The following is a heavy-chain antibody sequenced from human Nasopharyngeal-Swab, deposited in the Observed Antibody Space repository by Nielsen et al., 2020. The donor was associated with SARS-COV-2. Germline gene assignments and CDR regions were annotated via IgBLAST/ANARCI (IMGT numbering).Heavy chain of an antibody. CDR2: IRSTTSYR. J-gene: IGHJ4*02. CDR3: ARAYCGGDCSNYYFDY. CDR1: GFTFGSFA. D-gene: IGHD2-21*02. Sequence: GESLKISCAASGFTFGSFAMNWVRQAPGKGLEWVSSIRSTTSYRNYADSVKGRFTISRDNAKNSLYLQLSSLRAEDTAVYYCARAYCGGDCSNYYFDYWGQGTLVTVSS. V-gene: IGHV3-21*01.